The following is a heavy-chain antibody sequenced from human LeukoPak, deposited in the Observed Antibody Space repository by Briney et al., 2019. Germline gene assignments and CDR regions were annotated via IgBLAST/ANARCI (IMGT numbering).Heavy chain of an antibody. CDR1: GGAFTNYV. D-gene: IGHD5-24*01. V-gene: IGHV1-69*05. J-gene: IGHJ6*03. CDR3: GRGFDGYYHYYMDV. CDR2: IIPPFGTA. Sequence: SVKVSCKASGGAFTNYVISWVRQAPGQGLEWMGGIIPPFGTANYAQKFQGRVTITTDESTSTAYMELSSLRSEDTAVYYCGRGFDGYYHYYMDVWGKGTTVTVSS.